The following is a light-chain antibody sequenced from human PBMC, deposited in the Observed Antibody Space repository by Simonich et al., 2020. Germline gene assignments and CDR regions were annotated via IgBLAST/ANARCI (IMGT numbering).Light chain of an antibody. CDR2: GDN. J-gene: IGLJ3*02. Sequence: NFMLTQPHFVSESPGKTVTISCTRSSGSIASNYVQWYQQRPGSSPTTVIYGDNQRPSGVPDRFSGSIDSPSNSASLTISGLKTEDEADYYCQSYDSSNWVFGGGTKLTVL. CDR3: QSYDSSNWV. CDR1: SGSIASNY. V-gene: IGLV6-57*01.